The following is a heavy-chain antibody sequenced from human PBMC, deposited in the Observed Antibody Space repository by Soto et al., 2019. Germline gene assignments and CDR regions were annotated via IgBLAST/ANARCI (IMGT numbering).Heavy chain of an antibody. CDR1: GYIFTSYW. CDR3: ARRPGSSSFGESNFDY. Sequence: GESLKISCNGSGYIFTSYWITWVRQMPGKGLEWMGRIDPSDSYINYSPSFQGHVTISADKSISTAYLQWSSLKASDTAMYYCARRPGSSSFGESNFDYWGQGTLVTVSS. V-gene: IGHV5-10-1*01. D-gene: IGHD3-10*01. J-gene: IGHJ4*02. CDR2: IDPSDSYI.